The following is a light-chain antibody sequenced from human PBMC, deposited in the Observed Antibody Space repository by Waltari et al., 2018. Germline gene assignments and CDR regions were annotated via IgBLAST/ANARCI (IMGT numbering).Light chain of an antibody. V-gene: IGLV2-23*02. Sequence: QSALTQPASVSGSPGPSITIPCTGPSSDVGDYNLVSWYQQHAGQVPKLIIYEVNKRPSGFSTRFSGSRSGNTASLTISGLQAEDEATYFCCSYAGTTSWLFGGGTKVTVL. J-gene: IGLJ3*02. CDR2: EVN. CDR1: SSDVGDYNL. CDR3: CSYAGTTSWL.